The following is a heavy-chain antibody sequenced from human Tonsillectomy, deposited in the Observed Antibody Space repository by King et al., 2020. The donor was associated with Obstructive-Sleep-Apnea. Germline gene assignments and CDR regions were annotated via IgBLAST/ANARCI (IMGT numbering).Heavy chain of an antibody. J-gene: IGHJ4*02. Sequence: VQLVQSGAEVKTPGASVKVSCKASAYTFTGYYMHWVRQAPGQGLEWMGWLNPDSGGTNYAQKFQGRVTMTRDTSISTAYMELNRLRSDDTAVYYCARVATADLHRRSNYFDYWGPGTLVTVSS. CDR1: AYTFTGYY. CDR2: LNPDSGGT. D-gene: IGHD6-25*01. V-gene: IGHV1-2*02. CDR3: ARVATADLHRRSNYFDY.